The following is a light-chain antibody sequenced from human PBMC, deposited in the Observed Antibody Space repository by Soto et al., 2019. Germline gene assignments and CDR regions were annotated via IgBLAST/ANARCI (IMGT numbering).Light chain of an antibody. Sequence: QSALTQPASVSGSPGQSITISCTGSSSDVGHYDYVSWFQQHPGRAPTLLIYDVTYRPSGVSNRFSGAKSGSTASLTISGLHTEDEANYYCSSYTGTSTQVFGTGTKVTVL. J-gene: IGLJ1*01. CDR3: SSYTGTSTQV. CDR1: SSDVGHYDY. V-gene: IGLV2-14*03. CDR2: DVT.